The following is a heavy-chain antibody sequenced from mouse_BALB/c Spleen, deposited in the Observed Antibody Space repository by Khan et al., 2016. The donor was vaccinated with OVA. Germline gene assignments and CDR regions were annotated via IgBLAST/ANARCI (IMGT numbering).Heavy chain of an antibody. CDR1: GFTFSSYG. Sequence: EVELVESGGDLVKPGGSLKLSCAASGFTFSSYGMSWVRQTPDKRLEWVATISSGGHYTYFPDSVRGRFTISRDNAKNTLYLQMSSLKSEDTAMYYCARTITTAKECYYAMDYWGQGTSVTVSS. CDR3: ARTITTAKECYYAMDY. V-gene: IGHV5-6*01. J-gene: IGHJ4*01. D-gene: IGHD1-2*01. CDR2: ISSGGHYT.